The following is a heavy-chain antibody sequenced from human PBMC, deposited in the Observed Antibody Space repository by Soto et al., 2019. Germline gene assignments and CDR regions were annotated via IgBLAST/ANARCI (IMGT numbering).Heavy chain of an antibody. J-gene: IGHJ1*01. D-gene: IGHD4-17*01. V-gene: IGHV1-69*12. CDR1: GGTFSSYA. CDR3: ARAPMNTLTTKYFQP. Sequence: QVQLVQSGAEGKKPGSSVKVSCKASGGTFSSYAISWVRQAPGQGLEWMGGISPIFGTANYAQKFQGRVTITADESTSTAYMELRSLRSEDTAVYYCARAPMNTLTTKYFQPWGQGTLVTVSS. CDR2: ISPIFGTA.